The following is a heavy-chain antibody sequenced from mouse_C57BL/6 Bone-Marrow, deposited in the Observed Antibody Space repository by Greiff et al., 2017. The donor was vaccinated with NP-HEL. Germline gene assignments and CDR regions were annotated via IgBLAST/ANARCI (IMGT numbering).Heavy chain of an antibody. Sequence: VQLQQSGPELVKPGASVKISCKASGYAFSSSWMNWVKQRPGKGLEWIGRIYPGDGDANYNGKLKGKATLTADKSSTTAYMQLSILTSEDSAVYFYARDEWYPDYWGQGTTLTVSS. CDR3: ARDEWYPDY. CDR2: IYPGDGDA. D-gene: IGHD2-1*01. V-gene: IGHV1-82*01. J-gene: IGHJ2*01. CDR1: GYAFSSSW.